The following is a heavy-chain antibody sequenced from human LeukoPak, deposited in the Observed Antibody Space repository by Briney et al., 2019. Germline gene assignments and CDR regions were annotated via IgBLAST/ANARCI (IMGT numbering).Heavy chain of an antibody. CDR3: ARDFDYFGSGSYEDY. Sequence: ASVKVSCKASGYTFTGYYMNWVRQAPGQGLEWLGWINPNSGGTTYAQKFQGRVTMTRDTSTSTVYMELNSLRSEDSAVYYCARDFDYFGSGSYEDYWGQGTLVTVSS. CDR2: INPNSGGT. J-gene: IGHJ4*02. CDR1: GYTFTGYY. D-gene: IGHD3-10*01. V-gene: IGHV1-2*02.